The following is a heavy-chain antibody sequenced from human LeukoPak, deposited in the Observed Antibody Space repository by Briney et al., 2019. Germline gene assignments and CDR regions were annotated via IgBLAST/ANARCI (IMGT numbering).Heavy chain of an antibody. CDR3: ARSGYYDSSGYYGYDAFDI. Sequence: GESLQISCKGSGYSFTSYWIGWVRQLPGKGLEWMGIIYPGDSDTRYSPSFQGQVTISADKSISTAYLQWSSLKASDTAMYYCARSGYYDSSGYYGYDAFDIWGQGTMVTVSS. J-gene: IGHJ3*02. CDR1: GYSFTSYW. D-gene: IGHD3-22*01. V-gene: IGHV5-51*01. CDR2: IYPGDSDT.